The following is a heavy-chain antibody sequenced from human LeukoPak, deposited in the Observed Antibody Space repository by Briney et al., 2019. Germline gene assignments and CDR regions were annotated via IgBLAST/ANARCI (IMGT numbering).Heavy chain of an antibody. CDR1: GYSISSYY. Sequence: SETLSLTCTVSGYSISSYYWSWIRQPPGKGLEWIGYIYYSGSTNYNPSLKSRVTISVDTSKNQFSLKLSSVTAEDTAVYYCATEPRFSSGNSNYWGQGTLVTVSS. CDR3: ATEPRFSSGNSNY. V-gene: IGHV4-59*01. J-gene: IGHJ4*02. D-gene: IGHD1-26*01. CDR2: IYYSGST.